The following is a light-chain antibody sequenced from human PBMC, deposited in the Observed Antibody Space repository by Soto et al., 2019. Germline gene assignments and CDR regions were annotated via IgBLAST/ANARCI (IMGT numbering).Light chain of an antibody. CDR2: GAS. CDR1: QTVNSN. CDR3: QQYNNWPPIT. Sequence: EIVMTQSPATLSVSPGERATLSCRASQTVNSNLAWYQQKPGQAPRLLIYGASTRATGIPARFSGSGSGTEFSLTITSLQSEDFAVYYCQQYNNWPPITFGQGTRLEIK. J-gene: IGKJ5*01. V-gene: IGKV3-15*01.